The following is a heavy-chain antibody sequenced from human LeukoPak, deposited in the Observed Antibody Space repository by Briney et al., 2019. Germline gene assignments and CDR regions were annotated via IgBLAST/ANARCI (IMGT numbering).Heavy chain of an antibody. CDR3: ARVHVDTAMVTDFDY. V-gene: IGHV4-39*07. J-gene: IGHJ4*02. CDR2: IYYSGST. D-gene: IGHD5-18*01. Sequence: SETLSLTCTVSGGSISSSSYYWGWIRQPPGKGLEWIGSIYYSGSTYYNPSLKSRVTISVDTSKNQFSLKLSSVTAADTAVYYCARVHVDTAMVTDFDYWGQGTLVTVSS. CDR1: GGSISSSSYY.